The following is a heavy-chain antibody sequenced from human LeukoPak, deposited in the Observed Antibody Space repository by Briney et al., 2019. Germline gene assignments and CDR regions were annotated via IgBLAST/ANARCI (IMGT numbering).Heavy chain of an antibody. CDR3: AKGRGGHCATGCSSRVLDN. CDR1: GFTFSSYA. J-gene: IGHJ4*02. V-gene: IGHV3-23*01. Sequence: GGSLRLSCAVSGFTFSSYAMSWVRQAPGKGLEWVSIINAGGDDTKNADSVKGRFTISRDNSRNELYLQMNSRRADDTALYYCAKGRGGHCATGCSSRVLDNWGQGTLVTVYS. CDR2: INAGGDDT. D-gene: IGHD3-16*01.